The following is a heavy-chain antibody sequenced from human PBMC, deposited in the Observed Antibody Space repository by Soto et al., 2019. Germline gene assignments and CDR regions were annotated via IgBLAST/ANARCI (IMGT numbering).Heavy chain of an antibody. CDR1: GYSFTSYW. V-gene: IGHV5-51*01. CDR2: IYPGDSDT. CDR3: ARQSRGIAALSEPSHLHNWFDP. Sequence: GESLKISCKGSGYSFTSYWIGWVRQMPGKGLEWMGIIYPGDSDTRYSPSFQGQVTISADKSISTAYLQWSSLKASDTAMYYCARQSRGIAALSEPSHLHNWFDPWGQGTLVTVSS. D-gene: IGHD6-13*01. J-gene: IGHJ5*02.